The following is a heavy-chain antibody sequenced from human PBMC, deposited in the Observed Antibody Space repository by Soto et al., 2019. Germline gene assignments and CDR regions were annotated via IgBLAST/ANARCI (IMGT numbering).Heavy chain of an antibody. CDR3: TNRRSSLQCPPFDP. CDR2: ISPDGSNR. D-gene: IGHD6-19*01. Sequence: QVKLVESGGGVVQPGRSLILSCAASGFRFSSYGMHWVRQAPGKGLEWVALISPDGSNREYSDSVKGRFNISRDNSKNTLYLHMNSLRVEDTAVYYCTNRRSSLQCPPFDPWGHGTLVTVSS. V-gene: IGHV3-30*18. CDR1: GFRFSSYG. J-gene: IGHJ5*02.